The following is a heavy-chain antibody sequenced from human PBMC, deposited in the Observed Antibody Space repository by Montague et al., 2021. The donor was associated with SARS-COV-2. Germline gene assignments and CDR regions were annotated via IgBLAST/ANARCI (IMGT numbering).Heavy chain of an antibody. Sequence: PALVKPTQTLTLTCTFSGFSLSTSGMCVSWIRQPPGKALEWLTLIDRDDDKYYSTSLKTRLTISKDTSKNQVVLTMTNMDPVDTATYYCARSYGTTVVTRAFDXWGQGTLVTVSS. D-gene: IGHD4-23*01. CDR3: ARSYGTTVVTRAFDX. CDR1: GFSLSTSGMC. V-gene: IGHV2-70*01. CDR2: IDRDDDK. J-gene: IGHJ4*02.